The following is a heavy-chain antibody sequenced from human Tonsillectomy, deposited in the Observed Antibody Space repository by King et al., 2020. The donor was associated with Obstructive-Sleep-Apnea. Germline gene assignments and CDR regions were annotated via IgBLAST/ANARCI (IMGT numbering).Heavy chain of an antibody. CDR2: INTNTGNP. CDR1: GYTFTSYA. V-gene: IGHV7-4-1*02. J-gene: IGHJ6*02. Sequence: QLVQSGSELKKPGASVKVSCKASGYTFTSYAMNWVRQAPGQGLEWMGWINTNTGNPTYAQGFPGRFVFPLDTSFSTAYLHNSSLKAEDTAVYYCARTHIVVVPAAMGIYYYGMDVWGQGTTVTVPS. CDR3: ARTHIVVVPAAMGIYYYGMDV. D-gene: IGHD2-2*01.